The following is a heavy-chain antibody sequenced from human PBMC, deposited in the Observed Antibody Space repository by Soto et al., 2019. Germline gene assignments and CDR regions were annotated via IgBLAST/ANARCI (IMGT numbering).Heavy chain of an antibody. V-gene: IGHV1-2*02. CDR3: ARVEGYSYGYGNLYFED. J-gene: IGHJ4*02. Sequence: ASVKVSCKASGYTFTGYYMHWVRQAPVQVLEWMVCINPNSGGTNYAQKFQGRVTMTRETSISTAYMELSRLRSDDTAVYYCARVEGYSYGYGNLYFEDWGQGTLVTVSS. CDR2: INPNSGGT. CDR1: GYTFTGYY. D-gene: IGHD5-18*01.